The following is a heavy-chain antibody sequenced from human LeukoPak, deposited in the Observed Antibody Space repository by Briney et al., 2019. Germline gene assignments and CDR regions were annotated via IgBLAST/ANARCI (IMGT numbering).Heavy chain of an antibody. CDR2: INSDGSST. Sequence: PGGSLRLSCAASGFTFSSYWMHWVRQAPGKGQVWVSRINSDGSSTSYADSVKGRFTISRDNAKNTLYLQMNSLRAEDTAVYYCARDVGDGYKTNIWGQGTMVTVSS. D-gene: IGHD5-24*01. CDR3: ARDVGDGYKTNI. V-gene: IGHV3-74*01. CDR1: GFTFSSYW. J-gene: IGHJ3*02.